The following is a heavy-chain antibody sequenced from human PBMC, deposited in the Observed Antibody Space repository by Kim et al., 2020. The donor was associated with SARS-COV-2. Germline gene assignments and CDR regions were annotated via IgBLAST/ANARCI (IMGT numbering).Heavy chain of an antibody. J-gene: IGHJ3*02. V-gene: IGHV4-31*03. Sequence: SETLSLTCTVSGGSISIDQYYWTWIRQPPGKGLEYIGYIHYTGSASYNPSLQSRVSISVDTSNNQFSLKVGSVTAADTAVYYCALHFGPLHALYIWGQGT. CDR2: IHYTGSA. D-gene: IGHD3-16*01. CDR1: GGSISIDQYY. CDR3: ALHFGPLHALYI.